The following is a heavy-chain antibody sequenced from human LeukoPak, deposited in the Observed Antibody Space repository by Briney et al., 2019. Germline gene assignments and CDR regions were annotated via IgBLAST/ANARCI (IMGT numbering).Heavy chain of an antibody. CDR3: ARCGSDYDGGAFDI. V-gene: IGHV3-53*01. CDR1: GFTVSDYY. J-gene: IGHJ3*02. D-gene: IGHD2-21*02. Sequence: PGGSLRLSCAASGFTVSDYYMSWVRQAPGKGLEWVSVIYSDSRTYYADSVRGRFTISRDNSNNTLHLQMNSLRGEDTAVYYCARCGSDYDGGAFDIWGQGTLVTVSS. CDR2: IYSDSRT.